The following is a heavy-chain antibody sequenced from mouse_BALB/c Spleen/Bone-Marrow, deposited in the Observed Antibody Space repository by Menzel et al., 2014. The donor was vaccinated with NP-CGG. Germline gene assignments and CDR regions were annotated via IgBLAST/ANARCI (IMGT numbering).Heavy chain of an antibody. D-gene: IGHD2-4*01. CDR1: GFSLTDYD. J-gene: IGHJ3*01. CDR2: IWGVGTT. V-gene: IGHV2-6-5*01. Sequence: QVQLQQSGPGLVAPSQSLSIPCTVSGFSLTDYDVSWIRQPPGKGLEWLGVIWGVGTTYYNSALKSRLSISKDNSKSQVFLKMNSLQTDDTAMYYCAKIYYDFDGFAHWGQGTLVTVSA. CDR3: AKIYYDFDGFAH.